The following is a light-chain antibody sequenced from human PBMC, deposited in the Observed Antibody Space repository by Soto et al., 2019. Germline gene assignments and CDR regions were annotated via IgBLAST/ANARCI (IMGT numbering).Light chain of an antibody. CDR2: DVS. Sequence: QSVLTQPRSVSGSPGQSVTISCTGTSNDVGDYNYVSWYQQHPGKAPKLMIYDVSKRPSGVPYRFSGSKSGNTASLTVSGLQAEDEADYYCSSYAGSNTYVFGTGTKVTVL. J-gene: IGLJ1*01. CDR3: SSYAGSNTYV. CDR1: SNDVGDYNY. V-gene: IGLV2-11*01.